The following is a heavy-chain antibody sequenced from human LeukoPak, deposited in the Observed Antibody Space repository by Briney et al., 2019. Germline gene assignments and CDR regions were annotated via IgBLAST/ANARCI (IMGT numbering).Heavy chain of an antibody. V-gene: IGHV1-8*01. D-gene: IGHD1-26*01. CDR3: ARAEASRSSGKILGY. CDR2: MNPNSGNT. CDR1: GYTFTSYD. Sequence: GASVKVSCKASGYTFTSYDINWVRQATGQGPEWMGWMNPNSGNTGYAEKFQGRVTMTRNTSISTAYMELSSLTSEDTAVYYCARAEASRSSGKILGYWGQGTLVTLSS. J-gene: IGHJ4*02.